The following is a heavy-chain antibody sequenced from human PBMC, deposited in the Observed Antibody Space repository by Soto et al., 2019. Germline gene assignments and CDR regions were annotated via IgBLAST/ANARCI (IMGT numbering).Heavy chain of an antibody. J-gene: IGHJ4*02. D-gene: IGHD3-3*01. CDR2: INPNSGGT. V-gene: IGHV1-2*04. CDR3: ARGAYYDFWSGYWYYFDY. Sequence: QVQLVQSGAEVKKPGASVKVSCKASGYTFTGYYMHWVRQAPGQGLEWMGWINPNSGGTNNAQKFQGWITITRDTSISTAYMELSRLRSDDTAVYYCARGAYYDFWSGYWYYFDYWGQGTLVTVSS. CDR1: GYTFTGYY.